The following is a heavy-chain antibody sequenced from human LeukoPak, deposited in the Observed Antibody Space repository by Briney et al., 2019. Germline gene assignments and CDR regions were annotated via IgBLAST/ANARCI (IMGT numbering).Heavy chain of an antibody. CDR3: ARGRRVLAVAGTEGVYYYYGMDV. D-gene: IGHD6-19*01. V-gene: IGHV3-74*01. CDR1: GFTFSSYW. Sequence: GGSLRLSCAASGFTFSSYWMHWVRQAPGKGLVWVSRINSDGSSTSYADSVKGRFTISRDNSKNTLYLQMNSLRAEDTAVYYCARGRRVLAVAGTEGVYYYYGMDVWGKGTTVTVSS. CDR2: INSDGSST. J-gene: IGHJ6*04.